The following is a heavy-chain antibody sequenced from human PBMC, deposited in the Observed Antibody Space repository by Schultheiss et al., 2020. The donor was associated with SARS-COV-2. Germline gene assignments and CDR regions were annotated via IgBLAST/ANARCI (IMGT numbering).Heavy chain of an antibody. J-gene: IGHJ4*02. D-gene: IGHD3-22*01. CDR3: AKDFYYDSSGSLDY. CDR1: GFTFDDYA. Sequence: GGSLRLSCAASGFTFDDYAMSWVRQAPGKGLEWVSGINWNGGSTGYADSVKGRFTISRDNSKNTLYLQMNSLRAEDTAVYYCAKDFYYDSSGSLDYWGQGTLVTVSS. V-gene: IGHV3-20*04. CDR2: INWNGGST.